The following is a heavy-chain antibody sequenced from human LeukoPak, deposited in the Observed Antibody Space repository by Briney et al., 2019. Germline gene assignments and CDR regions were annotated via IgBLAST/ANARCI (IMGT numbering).Heavy chain of an antibody. CDR2: IKSKTDGGKT. D-gene: IGHD2-2*03. J-gene: IGHJ4*02. CDR1: GFTFSNAW. CDR3: TTDGYSPSGRDSY. Sequence: GGSLLLSCAASGFTFSNAWMSWVRPAPGKGLEWVGRIKSKTDGGKTDYAAPVKGRFTISRDDSKNTLYLQMNSLKTEDTAVYYCTTDGYSPSGRDSYWGQGTLVTVSS. V-gene: IGHV3-15*01.